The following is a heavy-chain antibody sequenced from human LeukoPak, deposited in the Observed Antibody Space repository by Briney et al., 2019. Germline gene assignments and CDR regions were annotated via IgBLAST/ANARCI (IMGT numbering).Heavy chain of an antibody. D-gene: IGHD6-13*01. CDR3: ARSRRLGSSWYYFDY. CDR2: ISSSSSTI. V-gene: IGHV3-48*01. Sequence: GGSLRLSCAASGFTFSSYSMNWVRQAPGKGLEWVSYISSSSSTIYYADSVKGRFTISRDNAKNSLYLQMNSLRAEDTAVYYCARSRRLGSSWYYFDYWGQGTLVTVSS. J-gene: IGHJ4*02. CDR1: GFTFSSYS.